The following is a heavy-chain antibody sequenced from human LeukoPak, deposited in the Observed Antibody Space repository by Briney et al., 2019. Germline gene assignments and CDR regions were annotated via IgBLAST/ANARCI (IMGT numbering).Heavy chain of an antibody. CDR3: ARGPSSSWYQARGDWFDP. J-gene: IGHJ5*02. Sequence: SETLSLTCAVYGGSFSGYYWSWIRQPPGKGLEWIGEINHSGSTNYNPSLKSRVTISVDTSKNQFSLKLSSVTAADTAVYYCARGPSSSWYQARGDWFDPWGQGTLVTVSS. CDR2: INHSGST. D-gene: IGHD6-13*01. V-gene: IGHV4-34*01. CDR1: GGSFSGYY.